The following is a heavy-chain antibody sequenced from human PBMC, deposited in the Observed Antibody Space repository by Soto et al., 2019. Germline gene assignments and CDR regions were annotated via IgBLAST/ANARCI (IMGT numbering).Heavy chain of an antibody. J-gene: IGHJ4*02. D-gene: IGHD2-15*01. CDR3: AREAFPYWSGGSCYSVDKFEY. CDR2: ISYDGSNK. CDR1: GFTFSSFA. V-gene: IGHV3-30-3*01. Sequence: GGALRLSCGDSGFTFSSFAIQWVRQAPGKVLDWVAVISYDGSNKYYAASVKGRFTISRYNSKNTLYWQMNRLRAEDTAVYYCAREAFPYWSGGSCYSVDKFEYWGQGTLVNVPS.